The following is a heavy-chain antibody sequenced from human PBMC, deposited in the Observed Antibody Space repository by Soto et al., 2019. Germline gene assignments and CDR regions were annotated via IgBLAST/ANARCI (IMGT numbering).Heavy chain of an antibody. Sequence: QPQLVESGGGLVKPGGSLRLSCAGSGFTFRDYYMSWIRQAPGKGLEWVSHISEGGTTIYYSDSVKGRFTVSRYDAKNSLYQQMNSLRGADASVYYCVREGSACSGGYWGQATVVTVSS. CDR3: VREGSACSGGY. D-gene: IGHD3-10*01. CDR1: GFTFRDYY. CDR2: ISEGGTTI. V-gene: IGHV3-11*01. J-gene: IGHJ4*02.